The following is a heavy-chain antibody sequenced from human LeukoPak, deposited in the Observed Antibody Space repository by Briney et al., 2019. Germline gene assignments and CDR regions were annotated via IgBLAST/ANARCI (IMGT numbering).Heavy chain of an antibody. J-gene: IGHJ4*02. CDR3: ARDQAPPDY. CDR2: ISSSGSTI. CDR1: GFTFSDFY. Sequence: PGGTLRLSCAASGFTFSDFYMSWIRQAPGKGLEWVSYISSSGSTIYYADSVKGRFTISRDNAKNSLYLQMNTLRAEDKAVYYCARDQAPPDYWCQRTLVTVAS. V-gene: IGHV3-11*01.